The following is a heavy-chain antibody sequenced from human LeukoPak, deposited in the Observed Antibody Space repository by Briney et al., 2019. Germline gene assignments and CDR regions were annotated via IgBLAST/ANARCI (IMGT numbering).Heavy chain of an antibody. V-gene: IGHV4-39*07. CDR1: GGSISSSSYY. Sequence: SETLSLTCTVSGGSISSSSYYWGWIRQPPGKGLEWIGSIYHSGSTYYNPSLKSRVTISVDTSKNQFSLKLSSVTAADTAVYYCARDRGGLYGDLLQLFDYWGQGTLVTVSS. D-gene: IGHD4-17*01. CDR2: IYHSGST. CDR3: ARDRGGLYGDLLQLFDY. J-gene: IGHJ4*02.